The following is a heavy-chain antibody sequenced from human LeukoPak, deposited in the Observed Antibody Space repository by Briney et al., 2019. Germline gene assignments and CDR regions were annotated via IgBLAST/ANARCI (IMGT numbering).Heavy chain of an antibody. D-gene: IGHD1-26*01. CDR2: IRYDGSNK. V-gene: IGHV3-30*02. CDR3: AKVALLVGAIYYFDY. J-gene: IGHJ4*02. Sequence: PGGSLRLSCAASGFTFSSYGMHWVRQAPGKGLEWVAFIRYDGSNKYYADSVKGRFTISRDNSKNTLFLQMNSLRAEDTVVYYCAKVALLVGAIYYFDYWGQGTLVTVSS. CDR1: GFTFSSYG.